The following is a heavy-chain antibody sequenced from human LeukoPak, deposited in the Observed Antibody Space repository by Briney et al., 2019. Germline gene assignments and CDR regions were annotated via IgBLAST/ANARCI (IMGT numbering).Heavy chain of an antibody. CDR1: GFTFSSYW. Sequence: GGSLRLSCAASGFTFSSYWMSWVRQAPGKGLEWVANIKQDGSEKYYVDSVTGRFTISRDNAKNSLYLQMNSLRAEDTAVYYCAREHERGYDPENWFDPWGQGTLVTVSS. D-gene: IGHD1-14*01. J-gene: IGHJ5*02. CDR2: IKQDGSEK. V-gene: IGHV3-7*01. CDR3: AREHERGYDPENWFDP.